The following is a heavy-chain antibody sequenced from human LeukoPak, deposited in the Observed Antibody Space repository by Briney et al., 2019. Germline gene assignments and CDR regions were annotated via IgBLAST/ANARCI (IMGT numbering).Heavy chain of an antibody. J-gene: IGHJ4*02. D-gene: IGHD2-2*01. CDR1: GFSFSTYY. V-gene: IGHV3-21*04. CDR2: MSSTGSST. CDR3: ARAGCSSTSCYHY. Sequence: GGSLRLSCAASGFSFSTYYMNWVRQAPGKGLEWVSSMSSTGSSTYYADLVKGQFTISRDSARNSLYLQMNSLRAEDTAFYYCARAGCSSTSCYHYWGQGTLVTVSS.